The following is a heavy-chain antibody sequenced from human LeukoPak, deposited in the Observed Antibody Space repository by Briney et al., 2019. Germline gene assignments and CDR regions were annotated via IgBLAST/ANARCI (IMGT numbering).Heavy chain of an antibody. CDR2: INPNSGGT. D-gene: IGHD3-10*01. Sequence: ASVKVSCKASGYTFTGYYMHWVRQAPGQGLEWMGWINPNSGGTNYAQRFQGRVTMTRDTSISTAYMELSRLRSDDTAVYYCAGDWRLVRGFDPWGQGALVTVSS. J-gene: IGHJ5*02. V-gene: IGHV1-2*02. CDR1: GYTFTGYY. CDR3: AGDWRLVRGFDP.